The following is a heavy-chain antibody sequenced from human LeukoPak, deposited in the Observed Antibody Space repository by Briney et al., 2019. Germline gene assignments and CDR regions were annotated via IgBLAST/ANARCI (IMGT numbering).Heavy chain of an antibody. CDR3: ARRAVAIRLEGYGMDV. Sequence: PSETLSLTCAVSGGSISSSNWWSWVRQPPGKGLEWIGEIYHSGSTNYNPSLKSRVTISVDKPKNQFSLKLSSVTAADTAVYYCARRAVAIRLEGYGMDVWGQGTTVTVSS. J-gene: IGHJ6*02. D-gene: IGHD4-23*01. CDR1: GGSISSSNW. CDR2: IYHSGST. V-gene: IGHV4-4*02.